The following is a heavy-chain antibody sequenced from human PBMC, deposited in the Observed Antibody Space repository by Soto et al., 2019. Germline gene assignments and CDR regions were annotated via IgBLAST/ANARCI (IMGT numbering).Heavy chain of an antibody. J-gene: IGHJ5*02. CDR1: GYSFSTYD. CDR2: ISPKNGNT. D-gene: IGHD3-3*01. V-gene: IGHV1-18*04. Sequence: LLLQSGAELKKPGASVKISCKASGYSFSTYDISWLRQAPGQGPEWMGRISPKNGNTNYAQNFQDRVTMTADTSSRTAYMELRGLRSDDTAKYYCATSYDSGFDPWGQGTLVTVSS. CDR3: ATSYDSGFDP.